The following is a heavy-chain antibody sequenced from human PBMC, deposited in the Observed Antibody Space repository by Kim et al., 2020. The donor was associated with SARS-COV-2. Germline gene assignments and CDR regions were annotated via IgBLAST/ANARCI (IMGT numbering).Heavy chain of an antibody. CDR2: ISSSGSTI. D-gene: IGHD5-12*01. CDR3: ARDGRDGYRELYYYYGMDV. V-gene: IGHV3-11*04. J-gene: IGHJ6*02. Sequence: GGSLRLSCAASGFTFSDYYMSWIRQAPGKGLEWVSYISSSGSTIYYADSVKGRFTISRDNAKNSLYLQMNSLRAEDTAVYYCARDGRDGYRELYYYYGMDVWGQGATVTASS. CDR1: GFTFSDYY.